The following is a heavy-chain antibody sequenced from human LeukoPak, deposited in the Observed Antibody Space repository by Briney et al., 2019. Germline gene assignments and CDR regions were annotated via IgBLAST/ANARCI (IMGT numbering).Heavy chain of an antibody. Sequence: PGGSLRLSCAASGFTFSRYWMSWVRQAPGKGLEWVANIKHDGSGKYYVDSVRGRFTISRDNAKNSLYLQMNSLRDEDTAVYYCARICDYAFDQWGQGTLVTVSS. V-gene: IGHV3-7*02. J-gene: IGHJ4*02. CDR2: IKHDGSGK. D-gene: IGHD4-17*01. CDR3: ARICDYAFDQ. CDR1: GFTFSRYW.